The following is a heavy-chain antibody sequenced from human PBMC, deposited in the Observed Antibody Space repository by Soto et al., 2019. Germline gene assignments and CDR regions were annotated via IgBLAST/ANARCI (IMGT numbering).Heavy chain of an antibody. J-gene: IGHJ4*02. V-gene: IGHV3-30*01. CDR2: ISYDGSNK. CDR3: ARARASSSLSFDY. D-gene: IGHD6-6*01. CDR1: VFTFSSYA. Sequence: GGSLRLSCAASVFTFSSYAMHWVRQAPDKWQEWEAVISYDGSNKYYADSVQGRFTISRGNSKNTLYLQMNSLRVEDTAVYYCARARASSSLSFDYWGQGTLVTVSS.